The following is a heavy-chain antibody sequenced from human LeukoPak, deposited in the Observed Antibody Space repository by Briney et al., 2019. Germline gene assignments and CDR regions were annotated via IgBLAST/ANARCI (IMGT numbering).Heavy chain of an antibody. CDR2: ISVSGGVR. Sequence: GGSLRLSCVASGYPFSSYSMNWIRQAPGKGLEWVSYISVSGGVRSYADSVKGRFTISRDDARNSLYLQMNSLKDEDTAVYYCARDPGRQYSSIADVWGQGTTVTVSS. D-gene: IGHD6-19*01. CDR1: GYPFSSYS. J-gene: IGHJ6*02. V-gene: IGHV3-48*02. CDR3: ARDPGRQYSSIADV.